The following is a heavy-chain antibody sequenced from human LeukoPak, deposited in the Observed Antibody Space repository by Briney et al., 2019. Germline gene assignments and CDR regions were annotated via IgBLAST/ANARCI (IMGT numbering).Heavy chain of an antibody. J-gene: IGHJ4*02. CDR1: GFIFSHYD. CDR3: ARRVQYYFDY. Sequence: GGSLRLSCAASGFIFSHYDMHWVRQAPGKGLEWVAVIWYDGSDKHYADSVQGRFTISRDNSKNSLYLQMNSLRAEDTALYYCARRVQYYFDYWGQGTLVTVSS. V-gene: IGHV3-33*01. CDR2: IWYDGSDK.